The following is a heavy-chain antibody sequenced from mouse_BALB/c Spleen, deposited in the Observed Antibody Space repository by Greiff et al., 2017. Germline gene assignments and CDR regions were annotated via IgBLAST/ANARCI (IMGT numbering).Heavy chain of an antibody. D-gene: IGHD4-1*01. J-gene: IGHJ2*01. V-gene: IGHV1-4*02. Sequence: QVQLQQSAAELARPGASVKMSCKASGYTFTSYTMHWVKQRPGQGLEWIGYINPSSGYTEYNQKFKDKTTLTADKSSSTAYMQLSSLTSEDSAVYYCARSILGNFDYWGQGTTLTVSS. CDR1: GYTFTSYT. CDR2: INPSSGYT. CDR3: ARSILGNFDY.